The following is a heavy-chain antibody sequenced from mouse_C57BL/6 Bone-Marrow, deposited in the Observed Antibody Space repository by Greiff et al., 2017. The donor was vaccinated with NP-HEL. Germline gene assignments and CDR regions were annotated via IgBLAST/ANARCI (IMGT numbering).Heavy chain of an antibody. J-gene: IGHJ3*01. Sequence: EVQGVESGGGLVKPGGSLKLSCAASGFTFSSYTMSWVRQTPEKRLEWVATISGGGGNTYYPDSVKGRFTISRDNAKNTLYLQMSSLRSEDTALYYCAIQRANYYGSSRLAYWGQGTLVTVSA. CDR3: AIQRANYYGSSRLAY. D-gene: IGHD1-1*01. CDR1: GFTFSSYT. CDR2: ISGGGGNT. V-gene: IGHV5-9*01.